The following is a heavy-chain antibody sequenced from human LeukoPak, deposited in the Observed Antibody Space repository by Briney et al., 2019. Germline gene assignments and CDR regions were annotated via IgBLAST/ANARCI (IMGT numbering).Heavy chain of an antibody. CDR3: ARDNDGSGWSIQYYYYYMDV. Sequence: QPGRSLRLSCAASGFTFSSYGMHWVRQAPGKGLEWVAVISYDGSNKYYADSVKGRFTISRDNSKNTLYLQMNSLRAEDTAVYYCARDNDGSGWSIQYYYYYMDVWGKGTTVTVSS. V-gene: IGHV3-30*03. CDR1: GFTFSSYG. J-gene: IGHJ6*03. CDR2: ISYDGSNK. D-gene: IGHD6-19*01.